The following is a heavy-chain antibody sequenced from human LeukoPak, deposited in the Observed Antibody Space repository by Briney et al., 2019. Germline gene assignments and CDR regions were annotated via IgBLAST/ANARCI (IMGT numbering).Heavy chain of an antibody. CDR2: IKQDGSEK. CDR1: GFTFSSYW. CDR3: ARDGYPYYDFWSGYFTAKGGDYFDY. D-gene: IGHD3-3*01. V-gene: IGHV3-7*01. J-gene: IGHJ4*02. Sequence: GGSLGLSCAASGFTFSSYWMSWVRQAPGKGLEWVANIKQDGSEKYYVDSVKGRFTISRDNAKNSLYLQMNSLRAEDTAVYYCARDGYPYYDFWSGYFTAKGGDYFDYWGQGTLVTVSS.